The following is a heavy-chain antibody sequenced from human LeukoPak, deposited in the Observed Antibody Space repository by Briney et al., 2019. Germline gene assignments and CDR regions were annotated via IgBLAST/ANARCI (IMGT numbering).Heavy chain of an antibody. CDR2: IIPVFDTA. Sequence: SVKVSCKASGGTFSSYAISWVRQAPGQGLEWMGGIIPVFDTANFAQKFQGRVTITTDESTSTAFMELCSLRSEDTAVYYCARVAFGYTQPYYYMDVWGKGTTVTVSS. J-gene: IGHJ6*03. V-gene: IGHV1-69*05. CDR1: GGTFSSYA. D-gene: IGHD3-3*02. CDR3: ARVAFGYTQPYYYMDV.